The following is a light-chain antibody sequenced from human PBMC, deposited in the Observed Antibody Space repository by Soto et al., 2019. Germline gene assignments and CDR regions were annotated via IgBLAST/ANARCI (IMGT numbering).Light chain of an antibody. Sequence: IVLTQSPATLSLSPVERATLSCRASQSVSSYLAWYQQTPGEAPRLLIYAASNGASGLPAMFSGSGSRTEFPLTISSLQPDDFANYYCQQYKTYSFGQGTKVDI. CDR1: QSVSSY. CDR2: AAS. V-gene: IGKV3-11*01. J-gene: IGKJ1*01. CDR3: QQYKTYS.